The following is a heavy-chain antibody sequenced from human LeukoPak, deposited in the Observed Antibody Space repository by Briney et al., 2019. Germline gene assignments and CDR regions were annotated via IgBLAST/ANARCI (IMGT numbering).Heavy chain of an antibody. CDR3: ARDGGWYKRGLDYYYYYMDV. CDR1: GFTFSNYW. D-gene: IGHD6-19*01. J-gene: IGHJ6*03. CDR2: IKPDGRDK. Sequence: PGGSLRLSCVASGFTFSNYWMTWVRQAPGKGLEWVANIKPDGRDKYYVDSVEGRFTISRDNAKNSLYLQMNSLRPEDTAFYYCARDGGWYKRGLDYYYYYMDVWGKGTTVTVSS. V-gene: IGHV3-7*03.